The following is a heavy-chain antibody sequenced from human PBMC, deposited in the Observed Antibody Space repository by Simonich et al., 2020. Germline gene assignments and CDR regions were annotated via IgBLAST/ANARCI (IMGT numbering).Heavy chain of an antibody. D-gene: IGHD2-2*01. CDR3: ARDTFLGYCSSTSCYDAFDI. CDR1: GYTFTGYY. J-gene: IGHJ3*02. CDR2: IHPNRGGT. V-gene: IGHV1-2*06. Sequence: QVQLVQSGAEVKKPGASVKVSCKASGYTFTGYYMHWLRQAPGQGLEWMGRIHPNRGGTNHAQKFQGRVTMTRDTSISTAYMELSRLRSDDTAVYYCARDTFLGYCSSTSCYDAFDIWGQGTMVTVSS.